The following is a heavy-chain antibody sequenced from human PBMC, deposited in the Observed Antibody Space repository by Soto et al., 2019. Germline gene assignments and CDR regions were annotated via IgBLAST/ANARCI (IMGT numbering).Heavy chain of an antibody. V-gene: IGHV3-30*18. CDR3: AKEIIAVSGPWDFDN. CDR1: GFTFSSYG. Sequence: QVQLVESGGGVVQPGRSLRLSCVASGFTFSSYGMSWVRQAPGKGLEWVAIISYDGSLKYYGDSVKGRFTISRDNSRNTLYLQMNSLRAEDTAVYYSAKEIIAVSGPWDFDNWGQGTLVTVSS. CDR2: ISYDGSLK. D-gene: IGHD6-19*01. J-gene: IGHJ4*02.